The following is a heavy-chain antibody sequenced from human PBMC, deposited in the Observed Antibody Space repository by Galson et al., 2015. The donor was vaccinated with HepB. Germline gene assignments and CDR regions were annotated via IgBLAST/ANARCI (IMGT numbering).Heavy chain of an antibody. Sequence: SVKVSCKVSGYTFTSYAMHWVRQAPGQRLEWMGWINAGNGNTKYSQKFQGRVTITRDTSASTAYMELSSLRSEDTAVYYCARALIVGATTLGDYWGQGTLVTVSS. D-gene: IGHD1-26*01. CDR2: INAGNGNT. J-gene: IGHJ4*02. CDR3: ARALIVGATTLGDY. CDR1: GYTFTSYA. V-gene: IGHV1-3*01.